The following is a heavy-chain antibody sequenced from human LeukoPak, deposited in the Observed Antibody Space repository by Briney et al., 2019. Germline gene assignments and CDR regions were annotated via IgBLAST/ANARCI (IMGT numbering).Heavy chain of an antibody. Sequence: ASVKISCKASGYTFTSYGISWVRQAPGQGLEWMGWISAYYGNTNYAQKLQGRVTMTTDTSTSTAYMELRSLRSDDTAVYYCARSGYYDSSGYYEYYYYGMDVWGQGTTVTVSS. J-gene: IGHJ6*02. CDR2: ISAYYGNT. CDR1: GYTFTSYG. D-gene: IGHD3-22*01. V-gene: IGHV1-18*01. CDR3: ARSGYYDSSGYYEYYYYGMDV.